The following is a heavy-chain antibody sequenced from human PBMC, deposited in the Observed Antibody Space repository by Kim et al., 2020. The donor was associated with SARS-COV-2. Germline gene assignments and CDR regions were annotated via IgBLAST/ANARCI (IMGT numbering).Heavy chain of an antibody. CDR3: ARVGYSYVLLDY. D-gene: IGHD5-18*01. J-gene: IGHJ4*02. Sequence: NYNPSLKRRVTISVDTSKNQFSLKLSSVTAADTAVYYCARVGYSYVLLDYWGQGTLVTVSS. V-gene: IGHV4-34*01.